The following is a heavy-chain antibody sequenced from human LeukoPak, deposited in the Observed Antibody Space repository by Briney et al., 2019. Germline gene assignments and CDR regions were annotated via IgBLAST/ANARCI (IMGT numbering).Heavy chain of an antibody. CDR3: ARGNTRGSRDGYNSDY. Sequence: GGSLRLSCAASGFTFSSYAMSWVRQAPGKGLEWVSVIYSGGSTYYADSVKGRFTISRDNSKNTLYLQMNSLRAEDTAVYYCARGNTRGSRDGYNSDYWGQGTLVTVSS. D-gene: IGHD5-24*01. CDR2: IYSGGST. CDR1: GFTFSSYA. V-gene: IGHV3-53*01. J-gene: IGHJ4*02.